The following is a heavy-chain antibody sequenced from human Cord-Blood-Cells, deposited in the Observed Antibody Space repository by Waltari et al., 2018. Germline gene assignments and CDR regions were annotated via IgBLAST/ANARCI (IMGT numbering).Heavy chain of an antibody. CDR1: GYTFSRTD. Sequence: QAQLVQSGAEVKKPGASVKVSCKASGYTFSRTDHNWVRRATGQGLGWMGWMDPNRGNTDLARKFRGRVAMTMTTSISTAYMGLSILGSEDTAVYYCAFPGLATSYYYYCGMDVWGQGTTVTVSS. D-gene: IGHD5-12*01. J-gene: IGHJ6*02. CDR3: AFPGLATSYYYYCGMDV. V-gene: IGHV1-8*01. CDR2: MDPNRGNT.